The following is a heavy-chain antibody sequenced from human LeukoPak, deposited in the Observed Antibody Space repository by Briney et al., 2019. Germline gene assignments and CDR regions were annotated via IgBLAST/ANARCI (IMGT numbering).Heavy chain of an antibody. D-gene: IGHD1-1*01. V-gene: IGHV4-61*02. Sequence: SETLSLTCTVSGGSISSGSYSWSWIRQPAGKGLEWIGRIYTSGSTNYNPSLKSRVTISVDTSKNQFSLKLSSVTAADTAVYYCARVYWNGDFDYWGQGTLVTVSS. CDR2: IYTSGST. J-gene: IGHJ4*02. CDR3: ARVYWNGDFDY. CDR1: GGSISSGSYS.